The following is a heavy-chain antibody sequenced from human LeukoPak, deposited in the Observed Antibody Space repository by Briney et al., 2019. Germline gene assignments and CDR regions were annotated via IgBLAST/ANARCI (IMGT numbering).Heavy chain of an antibody. CDR3: VRDDYRYSGSSGY. V-gene: IGHV3-7*01. D-gene: IGHD1-26*01. CDR2: IKDDGSEK. CDR1: GFTFSSSW. J-gene: IGHJ4*02. Sequence: GGSLRLSYAASGFTFSSSWMSWARQAPGMGLEWVANIKDDGSEKYYVDSVTGRFTISRDNAKNSLYLQMNSLRAEDTAMYYCVRDDYRYSGSSGYWGQGTLVTVSS.